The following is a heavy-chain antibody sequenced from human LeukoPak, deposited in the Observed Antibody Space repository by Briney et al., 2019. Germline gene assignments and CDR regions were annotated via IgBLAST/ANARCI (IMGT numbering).Heavy chain of an antibody. V-gene: IGHV4-59*12. D-gene: IGHD6-13*01. CDR1: GGSISSYY. J-gene: IGHJ4*02. Sequence: PSETLSLTCTVSGGSISSYYRSWIRQPSGKGLEWTGYIYYSGSTNYNRSLKTRVTISVNTSKKQFSLKLRPVTAADPPAYSCAGVGPLAAARSGFDYWGEGTLVTVSS. CDR2: IYYSGST. CDR3: AGVGPLAAARSGFDY.